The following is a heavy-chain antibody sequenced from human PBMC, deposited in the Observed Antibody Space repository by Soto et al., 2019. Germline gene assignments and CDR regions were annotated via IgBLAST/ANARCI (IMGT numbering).Heavy chain of an antibody. D-gene: IGHD2-2*01. CDR3: TSLICSSTSCYDVYYYGMDV. J-gene: IGHJ6*02. Sequence: SGGSLRLSCATSGFTFSDSTIHWVRRASGKGLEWVGRIRSKANSYTTEYAASVKGKFTISRDDSKNTAYLQMNSLKTEDTAVYYCTSLICSSTSCYDVYYYGMDVWGQGTTVTVS. CDR2: IRSKANSYTT. CDR1: GFTFSDST. V-gene: IGHV3-73*01.